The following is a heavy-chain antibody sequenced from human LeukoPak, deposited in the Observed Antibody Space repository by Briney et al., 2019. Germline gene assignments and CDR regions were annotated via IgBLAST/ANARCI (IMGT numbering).Heavy chain of an antibody. J-gene: IGHJ4*02. CDR1: GGSFSGYY. V-gene: IGHV4-34*01. Sequence: SETLSLTCAVYGGSFSGYYWSWIRQPPGKGLEWIGEINHSGSTNYNPSLKSRVTISVDTSKNQFSLKLSSVTAADTAVYYCARRRGRGYDLPSKYYFDYWGQGTLVTVSS. D-gene: IGHD5-12*01. CDR2: INHSGST. CDR3: ARRRGRGYDLPSKYYFDY.